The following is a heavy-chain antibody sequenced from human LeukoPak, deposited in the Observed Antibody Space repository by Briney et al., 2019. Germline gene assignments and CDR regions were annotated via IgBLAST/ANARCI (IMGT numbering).Heavy chain of an antibody. CDR2: IIPIFGTA. J-gene: IGHJ4*02. CDR3: ATRPPYCSSTSCYQYDY. D-gene: IGHD2-2*01. V-gene: IGHV1-69*05. CDR1: GGTFSSSA. Sequence: GSSVKVSCKASGGTFSSSAISWVRQAPGQGLEWVGGIIPIFGTANYAQKFQGRVTITTDESTSTAYMELSSLRSDDTAVYYCATRPPYCSSTSCYQYDYWGQGTLVTVSS.